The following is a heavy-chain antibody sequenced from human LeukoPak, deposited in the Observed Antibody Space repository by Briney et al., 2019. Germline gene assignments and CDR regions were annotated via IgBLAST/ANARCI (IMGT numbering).Heavy chain of an antibody. D-gene: IGHD3-22*01. Sequence: GGSLRLSCAASGFTVSSDYMTWVRQAPWKGLEWVSSISSSSSYIYYADSVKGRFTISRDNAKNSLYLQMNSLRAEDTAVYYCVRDDDRPDNGLDYWGQGTLVTVSS. V-gene: IGHV3-21*01. CDR1: GFTVSSDY. J-gene: IGHJ4*02. CDR3: VRDDDRPDNGLDY. CDR2: ISSSSSYI.